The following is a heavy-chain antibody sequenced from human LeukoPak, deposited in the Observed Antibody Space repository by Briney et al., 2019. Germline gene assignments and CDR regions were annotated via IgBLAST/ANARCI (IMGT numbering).Heavy chain of an antibody. Sequence: SETLSLTCTVSGDSISSSSYYWGWIRQPPGKGLEWIGSMYYSGSTYYNPSLKSRVTISADTSRNHLSLNLSSVTAADTAVYYCARGRSGSSSGWPKRYYFDYWGQGTLVTVSS. CDR2: MYYSGST. D-gene: IGHD6-19*01. CDR3: ARGRSGSSSGWPKRYYFDY. V-gene: IGHV4-39*02. J-gene: IGHJ4*02. CDR1: GDSISSSSYY.